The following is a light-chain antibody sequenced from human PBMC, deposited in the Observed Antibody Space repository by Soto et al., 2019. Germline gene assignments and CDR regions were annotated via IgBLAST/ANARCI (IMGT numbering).Light chain of an antibody. V-gene: IGKV1-5*02. CDR3: QQYETFSGT. J-gene: IGKJ1*01. Sequence: DIEMTQCPSTLSAFVGAMVIVICRASQSVSGRLAWYQQKPGEAPKLLIYDASALPRGVPPRFSGSGSGTKFPLTIASLQPDDFATYYCQQYETFSGTFGPGTKVDIK. CDR2: DAS. CDR1: QSVSGR.